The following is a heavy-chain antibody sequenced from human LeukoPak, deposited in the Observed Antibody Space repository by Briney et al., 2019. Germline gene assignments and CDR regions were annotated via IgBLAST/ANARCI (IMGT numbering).Heavy chain of an antibody. D-gene: IGHD1-26*01. Sequence: GGSLRLSCAASGFTFSSYSMNWVRQAPGKGLEWVSSISSSSSYIYYADSVKGRFTISRDNAKNSLYLQMNSLRAEDTAVYFCAKEVALLVLRGGKGGHFFDFWGQGARVAASS. CDR2: ISSSSSYI. CDR1: GFTFSSYS. J-gene: IGHJ4*02. CDR3: AKEVALLVLRGGKGGHFFDF. V-gene: IGHV3-21*04.